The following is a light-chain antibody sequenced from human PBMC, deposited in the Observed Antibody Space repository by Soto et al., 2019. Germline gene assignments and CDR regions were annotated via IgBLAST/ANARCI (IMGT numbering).Light chain of an antibody. Sequence: EIVLTQSPATLSLSPGERATLSCKTSQSTSSYLAWYQHRPGQTPRLLIYDVSNRATGIPDRFSGSGSGTDFTLTISRLEPEDFTVYYCQQYHSLPTTFGPGTKVDI. V-gene: IGKV3-20*01. CDR3: QQYHSLPTT. CDR2: DVS. J-gene: IGKJ3*01. CDR1: QSTSSY.